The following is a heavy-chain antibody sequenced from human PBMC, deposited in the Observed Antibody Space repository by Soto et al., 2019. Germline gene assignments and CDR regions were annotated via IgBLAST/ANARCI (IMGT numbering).Heavy chain of an antibody. D-gene: IGHD3-22*01. CDR3: ARVTFGSGQYYYDSLPFDP. J-gene: IGHJ5*02. Sequence: GASVKVSCKASGGTFSSYAISWVRQAPGQGLEWMGGIIPIFGTANYAQKFQGRVTITADESTSTAYMELSSLRSEDTAVYYCARVTFGSGQYYYDSLPFDPWGQGTLVTVSS. CDR2: IIPIFGTA. CDR1: GGTFSSYA. V-gene: IGHV1-69*13.